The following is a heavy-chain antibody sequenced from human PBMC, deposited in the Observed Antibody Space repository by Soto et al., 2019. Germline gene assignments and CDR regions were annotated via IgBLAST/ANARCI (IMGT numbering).Heavy chain of an antibody. V-gene: IGHV3-30*18. CDR2: ISYDGSNK. J-gene: IGHJ6*02. CDR1: GFTFSSYG. CDR3: AKATVTTDYYYYGMDV. D-gene: IGHD4-17*01. Sequence: QVQLVESGGGVVQPGRSLRLSCAASGFTFSSYGMHWVRQAPGKGLEWVAVISYDGSNKYYADSVKGRFTISRDNSKNTLYLQMNSLRYEDTAVYYCAKATVTTDYYYYGMDVWGQGTTVTVSS.